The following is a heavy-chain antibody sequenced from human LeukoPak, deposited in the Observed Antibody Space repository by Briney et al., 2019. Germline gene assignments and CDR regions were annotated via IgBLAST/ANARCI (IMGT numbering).Heavy chain of an antibody. J-gene: IGHJ4*02. CDR2: IYYSGST. D-gene: IGHD6-25*01. CDR1: GGSISSSSYY. Sequence: PSETLSPTCTVSGGSISSSSYYWGWIRQPPGKGLEWIGSIYYSGSTYFNPSLQSRVTISVDTSKNQFSLKLSSVTAADTAVYYCARRQRHFDYWGQGTLVTVSS. V-gene: IGHV4-39*01. CDR3: ARRQRHFDY.